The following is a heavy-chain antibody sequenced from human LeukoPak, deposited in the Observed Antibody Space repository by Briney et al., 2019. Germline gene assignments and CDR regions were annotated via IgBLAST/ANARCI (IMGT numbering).Heavy chain of an antibody. J-gene: IGHJ4*02. CDR2: INPDGGEE. Sequence: PGGSLRLSCAVSGFTLSNYWMNWVRQAPGKGLEWVANINPDGGEEHYVDSVKGRFVISRDNAKNSLYLQMNSLRAEDTAVYYCAIWGTDQNYWGQGTLVTGSS. D-gene: IGHD3-16*01. V-gene: IGHV3-7*02. CDR1: GFTLSNYW. CDR3: AIWGTDQNY.